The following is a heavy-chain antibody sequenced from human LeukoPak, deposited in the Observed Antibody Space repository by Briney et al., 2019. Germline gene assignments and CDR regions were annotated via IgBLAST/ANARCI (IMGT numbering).Heavy chain of an antibody. CDR2: IYSGGST. CDR3: ARGCSSTSCYGFDY. D-gene: IGHD2-2*01. Sequence: RTGGSLRLSCAASGFTFSSYAMSWVRQAPGKGLEWVSVIYSGGSTYYADSVKGRFTISRDNSKNTLCLQMNSLRAEDTAVYYCARGCSSTSCYGFDYWGQGTLVTVSS. J-gene: IGHJ4*02. CDR1: GFTFSSYA. V-gene: IGHV3-53*01.